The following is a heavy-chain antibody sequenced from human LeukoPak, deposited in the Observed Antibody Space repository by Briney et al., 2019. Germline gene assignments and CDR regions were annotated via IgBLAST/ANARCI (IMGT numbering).Heavy chain of an antibody. CDR1: GYTFTGYY. CDR3: ARGRTIYSRYAGSADY. J-gene: IGHJ4*02. D-gene: IGHD5-12*01. V-gene: IGHV1-2*02. Sequence: ASVKVSCKASGYTFTGYYMHWVRQAPGQGLEWMGWISPNSGGTNYAQKFQGRVTMTRDTSISTAYMELSRLRSDDTAVYYCARGRTIYSRYAGSADYWGQGTLVTVSS. CDR2: ISPNSGGT.